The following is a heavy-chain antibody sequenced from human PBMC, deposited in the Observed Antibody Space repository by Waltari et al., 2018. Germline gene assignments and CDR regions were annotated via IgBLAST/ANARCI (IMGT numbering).Heavy chain of an antibody. Sequence: QVQLQQWGAGLLKPSETLSLTCTVSGGSISSYYWSWIRQPPGKGLEWIGYIYYSGSTNHNPSLKSRVTISVDTSKNQFSLKLSSVTAADTAVYYCARASGAARPYYFDYWGQGTLVTVSS. J-gene: IGHJ4*02. D-gene: IGHD6-6*01. CDR1: GGSISSYY. CDR3: ARASGAARPYYFDY. CDR2: IYYSGST. V-gene: IGHV4-59*01.